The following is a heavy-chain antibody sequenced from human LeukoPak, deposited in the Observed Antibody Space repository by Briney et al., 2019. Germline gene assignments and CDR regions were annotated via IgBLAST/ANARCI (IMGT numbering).Heavy chain of an antibody. CDR2: IYYTGST. Sequence: RSETLSLTCTVSGGSISSTSYYWGWIRQPPGKGLEWIGSIYYTGSTYYNPSLNTRVTMSVDTSKNQFSLKLSSVTAADTAVYYCARRLKVTEHFDYWGQGTLVTVSS. J-gene: IGHJ4*02. CDR3: ARRLKVTEHFDY. V-gene: IGHV4-39*01. D-gene: IGHD2-21*02. CDR1: GGSISSTSYY.